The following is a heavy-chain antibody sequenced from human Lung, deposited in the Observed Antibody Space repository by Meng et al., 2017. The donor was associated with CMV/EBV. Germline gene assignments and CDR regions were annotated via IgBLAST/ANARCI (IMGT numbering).Heavy chain of an antibody. Sequence: ASVXVSXKASGYTFTRYDINWVRQAAGQGLEWMGWMNTNSGNTGYAQKFQGRVTMTRNTATGTAYMELRSLKSEDTDVYYCAREEILVEASAIGRAKYYYSGMDVXRGGXTVTVSS. J-gene: IGHJ6*04. CDR2: MNTNSGNT. CDR1: GYTFTRYD. V-gene: IGHV1-8*01. CDR3: AREEILVEASAIGRAKYYYSGMDV. D-gene: IGHD2-2*02.